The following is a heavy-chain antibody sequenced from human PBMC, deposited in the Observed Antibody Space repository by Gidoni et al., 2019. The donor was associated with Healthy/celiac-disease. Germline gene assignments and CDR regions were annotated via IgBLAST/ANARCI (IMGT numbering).Heavy chain of an antibody. J-gene: IGHJ4*02. CDR1: GGSFSGYY. CDR3: AGGSGWVVY. CDR2: INHSGST. V-gene: IGHV4-34*01. Sequence: QVLLHQWCAGLSKPSATLSLTCAAFGGSFSGYYWGWIRQPPGKGLEWIGEINHSGSTNYNPSLKSRVTISVDTSKNQFSLKLSAVTAADTGGYYWAGGSGWVVYWGQGTLVTVSS. D-gene: IGHD6-19*01.